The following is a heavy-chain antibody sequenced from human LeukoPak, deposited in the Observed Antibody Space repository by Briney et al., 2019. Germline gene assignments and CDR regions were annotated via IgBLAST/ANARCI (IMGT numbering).Heavy chain of an antibody. Sequence: SQTLSLTCTVSGGSISSGSYYWGWIRQPAGKGLEWIGRIYTSGSTNYNPSLKSRVTISVDTSKNQFSLKLSSVTAADTAVYYCAREVYGSGSFDGYWGQGTLVTVSS. J-gene: IGHJ4*02. D-gene: IGHD3-10*01. CDR1: GGSISSGSYY. CDR2: IYTSGST. V-gene: IGHV4-61*02. CDR3: AREVYGSGSFDGY.